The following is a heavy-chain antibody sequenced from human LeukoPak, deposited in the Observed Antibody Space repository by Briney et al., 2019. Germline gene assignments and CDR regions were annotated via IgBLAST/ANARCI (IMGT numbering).Heavy chain of an antibody. D-gene: IGHD3-10*01. Sequence: GGSLRLSCAASGFTFSSYAMHWVRQAPGKGLEWVAVISYDGSNKYYADSVKGRFTISRDNSKNTLYLQMNSLRAEDTAVYYCASFERSGSYGDYFDYWGQGTLVTVSS. V-gene: IGHV3-30*14. CDR2: ISYDGSNK. J-gene: IGHJ4*02. CDR3: ASFERSGSYGDYFDY. CDR1: GFTFSSYA.